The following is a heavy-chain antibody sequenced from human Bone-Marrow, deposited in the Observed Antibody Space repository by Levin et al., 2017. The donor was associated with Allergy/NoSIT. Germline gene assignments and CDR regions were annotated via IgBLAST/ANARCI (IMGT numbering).Heavy chain of an antibody. CDR2: TSHNEGNK. V-gene: IGHV3-30-3*01. D-gene: IGHD6-19*01. J-gene: IGHJ4*02. Sequence: GESLKISCVVSGFTFSGQAMHWVRQAPGKGLEWVAGTSHNEGNKYYADSVKGRFTISRANSKNTLFLQMNSLRAEDTAVYYGATAQGLAVAANKRYFASWGQGTLVTVSS. CDR3: ATAQGLAVAANKRYFAS. CDR1: GFTFSGQA.